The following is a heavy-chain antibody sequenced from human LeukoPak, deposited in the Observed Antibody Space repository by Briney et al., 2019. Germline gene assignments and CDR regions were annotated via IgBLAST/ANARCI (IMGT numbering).Heavy chain of an antibody. J-gene: IGHJ6*03. CDR2: ISYDGSNK. Sequence: GGSLRLSCAASGFTFSSYTMHWVRQAPGKGLEWVAVISYDGSNKYYADSVKGRFTISRDNSKSTLFLQMNSPSAEDTAVYYCARGMAATNYMDVWGKGTTVTVSS. D-gene: IGHD6-13*01. CDR3: ARGMAATNYMDV. CDR1: GFTFSSYT. V-gene: IGHV3-30-3*01.